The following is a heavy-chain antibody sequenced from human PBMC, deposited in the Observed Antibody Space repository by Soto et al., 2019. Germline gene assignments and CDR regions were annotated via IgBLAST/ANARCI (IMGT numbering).Heavy chain of an antibody. CDR1: GFTFSSYG. D-gene: IGHD1-26*01. V-gene: IGHV3-33*01. J-gene: IGHJ4*02. CDR2: IWYDGSNK. CDR3: ARGSMGATVD. Sequence: QVQLVESGGGVVQPGRSLRLSCAASGFTFSSYGMHWVRQAPGKGLEWVAVIWYDGSNKYYADSVKGRFTISRDNSKNTLYLPMNSLRAEDTAVYYCARGSMGATVDWGQGTLVTVSS.